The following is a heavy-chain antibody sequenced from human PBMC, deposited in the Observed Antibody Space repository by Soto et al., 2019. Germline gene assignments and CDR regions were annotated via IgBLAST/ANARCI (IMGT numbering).Heavy chain of an antibody. J-gene: IGHJ6*03. CDR1: GFTFSSYG. D-gene: IGHD3-3*01. Sequence: PGGSLRLSCAASGFTFSSYGMHWVRQAPGKGLEWVAVIWYDGSNKYYADSVKGRFTISRDNSKNTLYLQMNSLRAEDTAVYYCARDYYDFWSGSQPKRNYYYMDVWGKGTTVTVSS. CDR2: IWYDGSNK. CDR3: ARDYYDFWSGSQPKRNYYYMDV. V-gene: IGHV3-33*01.